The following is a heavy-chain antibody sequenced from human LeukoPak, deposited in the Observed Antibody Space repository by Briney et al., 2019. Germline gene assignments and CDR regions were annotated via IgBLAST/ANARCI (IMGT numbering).Heavy chain of an antibody. CDR3: ARHRAPQRMATIDY. D-gene: IGHD5-12*01. CDR1: GGSISSGGYS. CDR2: IYHSGST. J-gene: IGHJ4*02. V-gene: IGHV4-30-2*03. Sequence: SQTLSLTCAVSGGSISSGGYSWSWIRQPPGKGLEWIGYIYHSGSTYYNPSLKSRVTISVDTSKNQFSLKLSSVTAADTAVYYCARHRAPQRMATIDYWGQGTLVTVSS.